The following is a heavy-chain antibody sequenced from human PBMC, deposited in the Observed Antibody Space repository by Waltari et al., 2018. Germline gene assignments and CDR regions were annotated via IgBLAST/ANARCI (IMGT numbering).Heavy chain of an antibody. CDR3: GRIAFGDDGGYFQH. D-gene: IGHD4-17*01. V-gene: IGHV4-39*01. CDR2: MQYRGST. J-gene: IGHJ1*01. CDR1: GGSISTNYN. Sequence: QLQLQESGPGLVKPSETLSLTCTVSGGSISTNYNWGWIRQPPGKGLEWMGNMQYRGSTSYNPSLKSRVSISRDTSKNQVSLRLSSVGAADTAVYFCGRIAFGDDGGYFQHWGQGTLVTVSS.